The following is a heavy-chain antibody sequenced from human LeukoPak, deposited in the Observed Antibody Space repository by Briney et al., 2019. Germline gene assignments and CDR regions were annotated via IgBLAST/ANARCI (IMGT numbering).Heavy chain of an antibody. CDR1: GGSISSSNW. CDR2: IYYSGST. J-gene: IGHJ4*02. Sequence: PSGTLSLTCAVSGGSISSSNWWSWVRQPPGKGLEWIGYIYYSGSTNYNPSLKSRVTISVDTSKNQFSLKLTSVTAADTAVYFCARNFPGVGCSGGSCYDYWGQGTLVTVSS. D-gene: IGHD2-15*01. CDR3: ARNFPGVGCSGGSCYDY. V-gene: IGHV4-4*02.